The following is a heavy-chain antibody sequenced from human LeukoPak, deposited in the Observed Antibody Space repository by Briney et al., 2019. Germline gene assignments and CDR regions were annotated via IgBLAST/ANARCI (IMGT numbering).Heavy chain of an antibody. CDR3: ARALGYYDFWSGSSSPSNWFDP. J-gene: IGHJ5*02. V-gene: IGHV4-59*11. D-gene: IGHD3-3*01. Sequence: SETLSLTCTVSGGSINFHYWSWIRQSPGKGLEWIGNIYYSGSINYNPSLKSRVTISVDTSKNQFSLILSSVTAADTAVYYCARALGYYDFWSGSSSPSNWFDPWGQGTLVTVSS. CDR2: IYYSGSI. CDR1: GGSINFHY.